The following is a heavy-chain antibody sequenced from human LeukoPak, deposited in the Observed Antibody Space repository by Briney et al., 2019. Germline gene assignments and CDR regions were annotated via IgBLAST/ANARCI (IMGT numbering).Heavy chain of an antibody. J-gene: IGHJ3*01. CDR1: GGSISSGGYS. D-gene: IGHD3-22*01. Sequence: PSQTLSLTCAVSGGSISSGGYSRSWIRQPPGKGLEWIGYIYHSGSTYYNPSLKSRVTISVDTSKNQFSLKLTSVTAADTALYYCARELRYDNSDSGAFWGQGTVVTVSS. CDR2: IYHSGST. V-gene: IGHV4-30-2*01. CDR3: ARELRYDNSDSGAF.